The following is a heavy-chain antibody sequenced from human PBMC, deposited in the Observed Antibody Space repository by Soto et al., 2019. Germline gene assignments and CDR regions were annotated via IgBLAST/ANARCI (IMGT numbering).Heavy chain of an antibody. Sequence: TASGFTFSSYSMNWVRQAPGKGLEWISYISSSSSTIYYADSVKGRFTISRDNAKNSLYLQMNSLRAEGTAVYYCARDRFDYYDTSGYWRFDPWGQGTLVTVSS. CDR3: ARDRFDYYDTSGYWRFDP. CDR1: GFTFSSYS. D-gene: IGHD3-22*01. J-gene: IGHJ5*02. V-gene: IGHV3-48*01. CDR2: ISSSSSTI.